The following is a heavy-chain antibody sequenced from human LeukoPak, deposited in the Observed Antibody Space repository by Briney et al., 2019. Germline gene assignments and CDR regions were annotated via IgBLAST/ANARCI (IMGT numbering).Heavy chain of an antibody. CDR1: GGSISSYY. V-gene: IGHV4-59*01. D-gene: IGHD3-22*01. J-gene: IGHJ4*02. CDR2: IYYSGST. Sequence: SETLSLTCTVSGGSISSYYWSWIRQPPGKGLEWIGYIYYSGSTNYNPSLKSRVTISVDTSKNQFSLKLSSVTAADTAVCYCATDLHSGYYSIFDYWGQGTLVTVSS. CDR3: ATDLHSGYYSIFDY.